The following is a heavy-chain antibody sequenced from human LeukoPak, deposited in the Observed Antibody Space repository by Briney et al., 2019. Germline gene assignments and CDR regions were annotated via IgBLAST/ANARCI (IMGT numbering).Heavy chain of an antibody. CDR3: ARVGNLALSGSSVGYYFDY. V-gene: IGHV4-39*07. Sequence: ASETLSLTCTVSGGSISSSSYYWGWIRQPPGKGLEWIGSIYYSGSTYYNPSLKSRVTISVDTSKNQFSLKLSSVTAADTAVYYCARVGNLALSGSSVGYYFDYWGQGTLVTVSS. D-gene: IGHD6-6*01. CDR1: GGSISSSSYY. CDR2: IYYSGST. J-gene: IGHJ4*02.